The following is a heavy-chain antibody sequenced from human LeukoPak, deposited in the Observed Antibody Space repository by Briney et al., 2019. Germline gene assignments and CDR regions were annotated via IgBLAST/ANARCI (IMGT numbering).Heavy chain of an antibody. D-gene: IGHD6-19*01. CDR2: INDSGGST. CDR1: GCTFSSYA. CDR3: AKDIAVAGPRYFDL. J-gene: IGHJ2*01. Sequence: AGTLRLSCTASGCTFSSYAMSWVRQPPGKGLEWVSDINDSGGSTYYADSVKGRFTISRDNSKHTLYLQMNSLRADDTAVYYCAKDIAVAGPRYFDLWGRGTLVTVSS. V-gene: IGHV3-23*01.